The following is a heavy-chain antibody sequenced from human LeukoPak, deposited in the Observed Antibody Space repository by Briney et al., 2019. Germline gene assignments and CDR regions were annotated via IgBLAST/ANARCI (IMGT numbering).Heavy chain of an antibody. D-gene: IGHD1-26*01. CDR3: ARGALGIVGAPVGY. J-gene: IGHJ4*02. Sequence: ASVKVSFKSSGGTFSSYAISWVRQAPGQGLEWMGGIIPIFGTANYAQKFQGRVTITTDESTSTAYMELSSLRSEDTAVYYCARGALGIVGAPVGYWGQGTLVTVSS. CDR1: GGTFSSYA. CDR2: IIPIFGTA. V-gene: IGHV1-69*05.